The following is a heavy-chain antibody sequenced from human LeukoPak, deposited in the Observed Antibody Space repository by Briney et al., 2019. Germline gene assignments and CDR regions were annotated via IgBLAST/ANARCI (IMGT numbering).Heavy chain of an antibody. CDR1: GFTFSSYA. J-gene: IGHJ4*02. D-gene: IGHD1-26*01. V-gene: IGHV3-30-3*01. Sequence: GRSLRLSCAASGFTFSSYAMHWVRQAPGKGLEWVAVISYDGSNKYYADSVKGRFTISRDNSKNTLYLQMNGLRAEDTAVYYCARDPEVGATGNSPFDYWGQGTLVTVSS. CDR2: ISYDGSNK. CDR3: ARDPEVGATGNSPFDY.